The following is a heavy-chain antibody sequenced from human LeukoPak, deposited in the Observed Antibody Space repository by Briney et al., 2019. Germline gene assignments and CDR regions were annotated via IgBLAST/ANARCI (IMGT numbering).Heavy chain of an antibody. CDR1: GGSISSYY. Sequence: SETLSLTCTVSGGSISSYYWGWIRQPPGKGLEWIGSIYYSGSTYYNPSLKSRVTISVDTSKNQFSLKLSSVTAADTAVYYCARQWIQLWPHNYYYYGMDVWGQGTTVTVSS. J-gene: IGHJ6*02. D-gene: IGHD5-18*01. V-gene: IGHV4-39*01. CDR2: IYYSGST. CDR3: ARQWIQLWPHNYYYYGMDV.